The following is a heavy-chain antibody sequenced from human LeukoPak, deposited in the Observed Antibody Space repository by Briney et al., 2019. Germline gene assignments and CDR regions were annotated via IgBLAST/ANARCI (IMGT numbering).Heavy chain of an antibody. V-gene: IGHV4-61*02. D-gene: IGHD1-26*01. J-gene: IGHJ4*02. CDR3: ASGSYLFDY. Sequence: SETLSLTCTVSGGSISSGSYYWRWIRQPAGKGLEWIGRIYTSGSTNYNPSLKSRVTISVGTSKNQFSLKLSSVTAADTAMYYCASGSYLFDYWGQGTLVTVSS. CDR1: GGSISSGSYY. CDR2: IYTSGST.